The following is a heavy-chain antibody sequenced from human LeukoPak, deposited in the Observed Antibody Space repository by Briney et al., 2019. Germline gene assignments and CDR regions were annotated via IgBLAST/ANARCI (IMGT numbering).Heavy chain of an antibody. V-gene: IGHV3-7*05. CDR3: ARAAGWDRSDY. J-gene: IGHJ4*02. CDR2: IKHDGSEK. Sequence: QPGGSLRLSCAASGFTFNIHEMNWVRQAPGKGLEWVANIKHDGSEKYYVDSVRGRFTISRDNAKNSLYLQMNSLRPEDTAVYYCARAAGWDRSDYWGQGTLVTVSS. CDR1: GFTFNIHE. D-gene: IGHD1-26*01.